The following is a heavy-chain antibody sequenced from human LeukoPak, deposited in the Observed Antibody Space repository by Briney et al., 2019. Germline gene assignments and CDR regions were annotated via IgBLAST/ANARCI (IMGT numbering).Heavy chain of an antibody. CDR2: AYHDGYYGNSQ. Sequence: GGSLRLSCIASGFTFSSYGMHGVRQAPGKGLEWVAVAYHDGYYGNSQYYADSGKGRFTISRDNSEKTLYLQMSSLRAEDTAVYYCATGSGYYYGHWGQGTLVSVSS. D-gene: IGHD3-22*01. CDR1: GFTFSSYG. V-gene: IGHV3-33*01. J-gene: IGHJ4*02. CDR3: ATGSGYYYGH.